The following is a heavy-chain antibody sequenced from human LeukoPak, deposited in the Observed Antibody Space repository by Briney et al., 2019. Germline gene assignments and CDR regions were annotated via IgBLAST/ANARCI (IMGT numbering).Heavy chain of an antibody. CDR2: IYYSGST. CDR1: GGSISSYY. J-gene: IGHJ5*02. Sequence: SETLSLTCTVSGGSISSYYWGWIRQPPGKGLEWIGSIYYSGSTYYNPSLKSRVTISVDTSKNQFSLKLSSVTAADTAVYYCARAPGYGSGNWFDPWGQGTLVTVSS. CDR3: ARAPGYGSGNWFDP. V-gene: IGHV4-39*07. D-gene: IGHD3-10*01.